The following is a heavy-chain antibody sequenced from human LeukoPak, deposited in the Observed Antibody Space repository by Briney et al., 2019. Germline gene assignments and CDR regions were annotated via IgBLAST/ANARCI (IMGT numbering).Heavy chain of an antibody. CDR1: GYTFTDYF. J-gene: IGHJ4*02. CDR2: INPNGGGT. CDR3: ARTLDTSGWYSPFDY. D-gene: IGHD6-19*01. Sequence: ASVKVSCKASGYTFTDYFMHWVRQAPGQGLEWMGWINPNGGGTDYAQRFQGRITLTRDTSISTAYMELSGLTSDDTAVYYCARTLDTSGWYSPFDYWGQGTLVTVAS. V-gene: IGHV1-2*02.